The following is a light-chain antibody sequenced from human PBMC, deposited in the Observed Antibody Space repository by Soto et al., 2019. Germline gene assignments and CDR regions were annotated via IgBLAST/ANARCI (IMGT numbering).Light chain of an antibody. Sequence: EIVMTQSPATLSVSPGERATLSCRASQSVSSSYLAWYQQKPGQAPRLLICAASSRATGIPDRFSGSGSGTEFTLTISSLQPDDFAAYYCQHYNSYSEAFGQGTKVDIK. V-gene: IGKV3D-15*01. CDR2: AAS. CDR1: QSVSSSY. CDR3: QHYNSYSEA. J-gene: IGKJ1*01.